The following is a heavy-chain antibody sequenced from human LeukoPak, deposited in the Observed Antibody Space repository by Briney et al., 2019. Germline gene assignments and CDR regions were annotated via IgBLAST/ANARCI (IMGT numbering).Heavy chain of an antibody. J-gene: IGHJ4*02. CDR2: IYYSGST. V-gene: IGHV4-59*11. CDR3: ARFGTDYDSSGYYYASFDY. D-gene: IGHD3-22*01. CDR1: GASISSHY. Sequence: PSETLSLTCTVSGASISSHYWSWIRQPPGKGLEWIGYIYYSGSTNYNPSLKSRVTISVDTSKNQFSLKLSSVTAADTAVYYCARFGTDYDSSGYYYASFDYWGQGTLVTVSS.